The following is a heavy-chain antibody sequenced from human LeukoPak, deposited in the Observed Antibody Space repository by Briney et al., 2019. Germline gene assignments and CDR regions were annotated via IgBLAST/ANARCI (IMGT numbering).Heavy chain of an antibody. Sequence: SVKVSCKASGGTFSSYAISWVRQAPGQGLEWMGGIIPIFGTANYAQKFQGRVTITTDESTSTAYMELSSLRSEDTPVYYCARSCISGLMVVVMYFDYWGQGTLVTVSS. D-gene: IGHD3-22*01. V-gene: IGHV1-69*05. CDR1: GGTFSSYA. J-gene: IGHJ4*02. CDR3: ARSCISGLMVVVMYFDY. CDR2: IIPIFGTA.